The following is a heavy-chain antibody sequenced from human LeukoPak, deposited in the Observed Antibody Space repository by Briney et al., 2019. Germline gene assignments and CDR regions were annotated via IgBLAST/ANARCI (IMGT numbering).Heavy chain of an antibody. CDR3: ARGVVNPGY. Sequence: GGSLRLSCAASGFTFSSFWLSWFGQAPGKGLEGVANIKQDGSEKYYVDSVKGRFTISRDNAKNSLYLQMNSLRDEDTAVYYCARGVVNPGYWGQGTLVTVSS. D-gene: IGHD3-3*01. CDR2: IKQDGSEK. J-gene: IGHJ4*02. CDR1: GFTFSSFW. V-gene: IGHV3-7*01.